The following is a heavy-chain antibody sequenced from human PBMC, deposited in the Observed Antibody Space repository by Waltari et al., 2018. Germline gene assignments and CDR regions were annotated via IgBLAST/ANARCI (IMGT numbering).Heavy chain of an antibody. D-gene: IGHD3-3*01. CDR1: GGSFSGYY. CDR3: ARGLGYYDFWSGYYTPFDY. V-gene: IGHV4-34*01. CDR2: INHRGSP. J-gene: IGHJ4*02. Sequence: QVQLQQWGAGLLKPSETLSLTCAVYGGSFSGYYWSWIRQPPGKGLEWIGEINHRGSPNYNPALKGRVTISVDTSKNQFSLKLSSVTAADTAVYYCARGLGYYDFWSGYYTPFDYWGQGTLVTVSS.